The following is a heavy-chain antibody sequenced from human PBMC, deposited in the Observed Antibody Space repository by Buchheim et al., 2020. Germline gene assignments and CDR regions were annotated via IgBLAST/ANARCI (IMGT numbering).Heavy chain of an antibody. D-gene: IGHD3-10*01. CDR1: GYGFTSYG. Sequence: QVHLVQSGAEVKKPGASVKVSCKAFGYGFTSYGINWVRQASGQGLEWMGWMNTNNDDTGYAQKFQGRIAMTRDTSISTAYMELHSLTSEDTAVYYCAQLDGSGTYLHLHQWGQGTL. J-gene: IGHJ4*02. CDR3: AQLDGSGTYLHLHQ. CDR2: MNTNNDDT. V-gene: IGHV1-8*01.